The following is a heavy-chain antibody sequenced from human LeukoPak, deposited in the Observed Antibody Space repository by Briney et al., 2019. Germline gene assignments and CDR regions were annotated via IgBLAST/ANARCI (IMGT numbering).Heavy chain of an antibody. Sequence: PSETLSLTCAVYGGSFSGYYWSWIRQPPGKGLEWIGEINHSGSTNYNPSLKSRVTISVDTSKNQFSLKLSSVTAADTAVYYCARHSTYYDILTGYWGHWFDPWGQGTLVTVSS. CDR2: INHSGST. D-gene: IGHD3-9*01. CDR3: ARHSTYYDILTGYWGHWFDP. CDR1: GGSFSGYY. V-gene: IGHV4-34*01. J-gene: IGHJ5*02.